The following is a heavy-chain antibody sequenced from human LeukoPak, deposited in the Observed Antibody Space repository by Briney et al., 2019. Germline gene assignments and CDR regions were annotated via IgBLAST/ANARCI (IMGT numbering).Heavy chain of an antibody. D-gene: IGHD4-17*01. J-gene: IGHJ5*02. Sequence: ASVKVSCKASGYTFTAFPIHWVRQAPGQGLEWMGWINPNSGGTNYAQKFQGRVTMTRDTSISTAYMELSRLRSDDTAVYYCARSLSPGDYVANWFDPWGQGTLVTVSS. CDR3: ARSLSPGDYVANWFDP. V-gene: IGHV1-2*02. CDR2: INPNSGGT. CDR1: GYTFTAFP.